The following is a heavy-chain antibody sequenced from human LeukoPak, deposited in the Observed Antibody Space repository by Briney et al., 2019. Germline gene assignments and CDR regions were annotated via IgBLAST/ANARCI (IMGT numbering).Heavy chain of an antibody. J-gene: IGHJ4*02. CDR1: GGSISSGGYY. CDR2: IYYSGST. Sequence: PSQTLSLTCTVSGGSISSGGYYWSWIRQHPGKGLEWIGYIYYSGSTYYNPSLKSRVTISVDRSKNQFSLKLSSVTAADTAVYYCARGGSDFWSDLYAYWGQGTLVTVSS. V-gene: IGHV4-31*03. D-gene: IGHD3-3*01. CDR3: ARGGSDFWSDLYAY.